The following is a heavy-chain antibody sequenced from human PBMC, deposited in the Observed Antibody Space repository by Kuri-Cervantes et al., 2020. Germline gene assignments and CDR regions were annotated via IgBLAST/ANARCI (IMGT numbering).Heavy chain of an antibody. CDR2: ISWNSGSI. V-gene: IGHV3-9*01. CDR1: GFTFDDYA. Sequence: GGSLRLSCAASGFTFDDYAMHWVRQAPGKGLEWVSGISWNSGSIGYADSVKGRFTISRDNAKNSLHLQMNSLRVEDTAVYYCARIGYSSSSEDYWGQGTLVTVSS. CDR3: ARIGYSSSSEDY. J-gene: IGHJ4*02. D-gene: IGHD6-6*01.